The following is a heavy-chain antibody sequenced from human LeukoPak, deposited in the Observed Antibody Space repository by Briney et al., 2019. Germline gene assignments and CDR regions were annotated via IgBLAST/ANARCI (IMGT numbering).Heavy chain of an antibody. J-gene: IGHJ3*02. D-gene: IGHD3-3*01. Sequence: GGSLRLSCAASGFTFSSYSMNWVRQAPGKGLEWVSSISSSSSYIYYADSVKGRFTISRDNAKNSLYLQMNSLRAEDTAVYYCARTYYDFWSSHPDAFDIWGQGTMVTVSS. CDR3: ARTYYDFWSSHPDAFDI. CDR1: GFTFSSYS. V-gene: IGHV3-21*04. CDR2: ISSSSSYI.